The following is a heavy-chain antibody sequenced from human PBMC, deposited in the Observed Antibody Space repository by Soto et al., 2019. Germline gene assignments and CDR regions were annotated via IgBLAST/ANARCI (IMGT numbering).Heavy chain of an antibody. D-gene: IGHD1-1*01. CDR3: ATISGNLGPYFDL. CDR1: GYTLTELS. Sequence: QVQLVQSGAEVKKPGASVKVSCKVSGYTLTELSMHWVRQAPGKGLEWMGGFDPEDGETIYAQKFQGRVTITEDPSTHTAYMELSSLRSEDTAVYYCATISGNLGPYFDLWGRGTLLTVSS. CDR2: FDPEDGET. J-gene: IGHJ2*01. V-gene: IGHV1-24*01.